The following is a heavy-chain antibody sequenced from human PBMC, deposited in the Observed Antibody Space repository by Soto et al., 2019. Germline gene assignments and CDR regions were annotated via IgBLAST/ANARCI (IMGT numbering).Heavy chain of an antibody. D-gene: IGHD5-18*01. Sequence: PSETLSLTCTVSGGSINNYYWSWIRQPPGKGLEWIGYIYYSGSTNYNPSLKSRVTISVDTSKNQFSLKLSSVTAADTAVYYCARDNGYSYGYTLDHWGQGTLVTVSS. V-gene: IGHV4-59*01. CDR3: ARDNGYSYGYTLDH. CDR1: GGSINNYY. J-gene: IGHJ4*02. CDR2: IYYSGST.